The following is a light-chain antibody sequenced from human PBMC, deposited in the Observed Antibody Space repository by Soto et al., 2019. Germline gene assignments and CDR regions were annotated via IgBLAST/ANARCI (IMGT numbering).Light chain of an antibody. V-gene: IGKV3-20*01. Sequence: EIVLTQSPGTLSLSPGERATLSCRASQSVTSNYLAWYQQKPGQAPRLLIYAASRRAPGIPERFSASGSGTDFTLTISRLEPEDFAVYYCQQYGSSFGQGTRLEIK. CDR1: QSVTSNY. CDR2: AAS. CDR3: QQYGSS. J-gene: IGKJ5*01.